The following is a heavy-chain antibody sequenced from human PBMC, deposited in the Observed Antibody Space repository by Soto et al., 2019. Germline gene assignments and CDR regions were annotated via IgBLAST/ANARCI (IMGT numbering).Heavy chain of an antibody. D-gene: IGHD6-6*01. V-gene: IGHV3-23*01. J-gene: IGHJ3*02. Sequence: PGGSQRLSCGASGFTFSSYAMSWVRQVPGKGLEWVSAISGTGANTYYADSVKGRFTISRDNSKNTLYLQMNSLRAEDTAVYYCAKEWGSSSKVRAFDIWGQGTMVTVSS. CDR1: GFTFSSYA. CDR3: AKEWGSSSKVRAFDI. CDR2: ISGTGANT.